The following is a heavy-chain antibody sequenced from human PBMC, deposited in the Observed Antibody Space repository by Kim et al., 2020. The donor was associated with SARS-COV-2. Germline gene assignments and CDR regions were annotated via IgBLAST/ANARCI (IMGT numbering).Heavy chain of an antibody. CDR3: SSNPPLSGYYSFYYYYRMD. D-gene: IGHD3-22*01. CDR2: IIPIFGTA. V-gene: IGHV1-69*13. J-gene: IGHJ6*01. Sequence: SVKVSCKASGGTFSSYAISWVRQAPGQGLEWMGGIIPIFGTANYAQKFQGRVTITADESTSTAYLELSSLRSEDTAVYYFSSNPPLSGYYSFYYYYRMD. CDR1: GGTFSSYA.